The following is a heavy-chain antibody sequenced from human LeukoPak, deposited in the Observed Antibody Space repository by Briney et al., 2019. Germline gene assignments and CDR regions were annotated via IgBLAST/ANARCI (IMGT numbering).Heavy chain of an antibody. D-gene: IGHD6-6*01. CDR2: ITSSSDYI. J-gene: IGHJ4*02. CDR1: GFTFNSYS. Sequence: PGGSLRLSCAASGFTFNSYSMNWVRQAPGKGLEWVSSITSSSDYIYYADSVKGRFTISRDNAKNSPFLQMTSLRAEDAAVYYCARDYAARRGRGHLAYWGQGTLVAVSS. V-gene: IGHV3-21*01. CDR3: ARDYAARRGRGHLAY.